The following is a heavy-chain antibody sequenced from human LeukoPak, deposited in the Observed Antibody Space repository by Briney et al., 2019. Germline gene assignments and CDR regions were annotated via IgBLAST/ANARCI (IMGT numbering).Heavy chain of an antibody. Sequence: GGSLSLSCAASGFTFSNYAMSWVRQAPGRGMEWVSTISGGGGSTYFTDSVKGRFTISRDNSKNTLHLQMNSLRAEDTALYYCARNDRYSSSPRYYFDYWGQGTLVTVSS. CDR1: GFTFSNYA. CDR2: ISGGGGST. D-gene: IGHD6-13*01. V-gene: IGHV3-23*01. CDR3: ARNDRYSSSPRYYFDY. J-gene: IGHJ4*02.